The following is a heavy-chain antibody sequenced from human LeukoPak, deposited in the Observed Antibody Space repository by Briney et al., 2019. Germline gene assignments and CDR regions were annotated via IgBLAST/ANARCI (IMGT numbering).Heavy chain of an antibody. V-gene: IGHV4-59*02. CDR1: GGSVSSYY. CDR3: ARHHQDSSGYIDY. J-gene: IGHJ4*02. CDR2: IYYSGST. Sequence: SETLSLTCTVSGGSVSSYYWSWIRQPPGKGLEWIGYIYYSGSTNYNPSLKSRVTISVDTSKNQFSLKLSSVTAADTAVYYCARHHQDSSGYIDYWGQGTLVTVSS. D-gene: IGHD3-22*01.